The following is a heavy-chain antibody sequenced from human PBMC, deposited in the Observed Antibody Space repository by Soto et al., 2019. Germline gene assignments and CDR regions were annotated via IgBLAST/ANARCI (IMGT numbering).Heavy chain of an antibody. J-gene: IGHJ5*02. Sequence: LVTPTQTLTLTCTFSGFSLSTSGMCVSWIRQPPGKALEWLALIDWDDDKYYSTSLKTRLTISKDTSKNQVVLTMTNMDPVDTATYYCARSTIFGVVIDWFDPGGQGTLVTVSS. CDR1: GFSLSTSGMC. V-gene: IGHV2-70*01. CDR2: IDWDDDK. D-gene: IGHD3-3*01. CDR3: ARSTIFGVVIDWFDP.